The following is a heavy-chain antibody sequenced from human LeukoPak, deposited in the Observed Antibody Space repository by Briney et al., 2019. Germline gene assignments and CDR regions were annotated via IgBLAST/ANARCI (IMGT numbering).Heavy chain of an antibody. J-gene: IGHJ4*02. CDR1: GGSFSGYY. Sequence: SETLSLTCAVYGGSFSGYYWSWIRQPPGKGLEWIGEINHSGSTNYNPSLKSRVTISVDTSKNQFSLKLSSVTAADTAVYYCARGSSSGRDYWGQGALVTVSS. CDR3: ARGSSSGRDY. D-gene: IGHD6-19*01. CDR2: INHSGST. V-gene: IGHV4-34*01.